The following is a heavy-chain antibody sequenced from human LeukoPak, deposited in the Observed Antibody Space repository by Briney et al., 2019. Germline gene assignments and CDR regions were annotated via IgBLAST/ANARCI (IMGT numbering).Heavy chain of an antibody. D-gene: IGHD3-10*01. J-gene: IGHJ6*02. CDR2: MSYDGSNK. V-gene: IGHV3-30*18. CDR1: GFTFSSYG. CDR3: AKNSPSGSGTYYDIYYYNGMDV. Sequence: PGRSLRLSCAASGFTFSSYGMHWVRQAPGKGLEWVAVMSYDGSNKYYADSVKGRFTISRDNSKNTLYLQMNSLRAEDTAVYYCAKNSPSGSGTYYDIYYYNGMDVWGQGTTVTVSS.